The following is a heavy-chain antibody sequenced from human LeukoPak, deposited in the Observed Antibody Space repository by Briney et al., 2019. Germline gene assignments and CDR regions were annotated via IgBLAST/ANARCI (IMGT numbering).Heavy chain of an antibody. CDR1: GYSFTSYW. Sequence: GASLKISCKGSGYSFTSYWIGWVRPMPGKGLEWMGIIYPGDSDTRYSPSFQGQVTISADKSISTAYLQWSSLKASDTAMYYCARLEQQWLDIYYYYYMDVWGKGTTVTVSS. V-gene: IGHV5-51*01. CDR3: ARLEQQWLDIYYYYYMDV. J-gene: IGHJ6*03. D-gene: IGHD6-19*01. CDR2: IYPGDSDT.